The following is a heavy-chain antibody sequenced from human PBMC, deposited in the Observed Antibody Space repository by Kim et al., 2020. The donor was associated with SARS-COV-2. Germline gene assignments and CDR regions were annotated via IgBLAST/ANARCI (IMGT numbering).Heavy chain of an antibody. J-gene: IGHJ4*01. Sequence: GGSLRLSCAASGFTFSSYAMHWVRQAPGKGLEWVAVISYDGSNKYYADSVKGRFTISRDNSKNTLYLQMNSLRAEDTAVYYCARALPVLRSVVVAALDY. V-gene: IGHV3-30*04. D-gene: IGHD2-15*01. CDR3: ARALPVLRSVVVAALDY. CDR1: GFTFSSYA. CDR2: ISYDGSNK.